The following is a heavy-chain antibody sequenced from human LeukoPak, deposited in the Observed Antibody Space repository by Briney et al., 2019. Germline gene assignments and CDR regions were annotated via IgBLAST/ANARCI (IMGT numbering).Heavy chain of an antibody. CDR1: GGSISSYY. CDR2: IYTSGST. V-gene: IGHV4-4*07. D-gene: IGHD3-16*01. Sequence: SETLSLTCTVSGGSISSYYWSWIRQPAGKGLEWIGRIYTSGSTNYNPSLKSRVTMSVDTSKNQFSLKLSSVTAADTAVYYCARGDYYDGGGRNWFDPWGQGTLVTVSS. CDR3: ARGDYYDGGGRNWFDP. J-gene: IGHJ5*02.